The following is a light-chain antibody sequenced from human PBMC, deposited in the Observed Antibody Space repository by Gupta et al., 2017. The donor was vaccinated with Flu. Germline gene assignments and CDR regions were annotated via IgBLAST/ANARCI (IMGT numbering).Light chain of an antibody. V-gene: IGLV2-14*01. CDR3: SSYTTSSTWV. CDR2: KVP. Sequence: SITISCTGTSSDFGGYHDVSWYQQHAGKAHKLIMYKVPDRPSGVSNRFSGSKYGNTASLTSSGLQAEDEADYYCSSYTTSSTWVFGGGTRLTVL. J-gene: IGLJ3*02. CDR1: SSDFGGYHD.